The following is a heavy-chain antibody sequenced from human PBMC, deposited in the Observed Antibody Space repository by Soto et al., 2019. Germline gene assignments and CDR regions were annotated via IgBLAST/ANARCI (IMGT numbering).Heavy chain of an antibody. V-gene: IGHV4-34*02. CDR1: GESCSGYY. D-gene: IGHD1-26*01. CDR3: ARGGDDSKVGRT. CDR2: IHTSVST. Sequence: QAQLQQWGAGVLNPSETLSLTCAVYGESCSGYYFSWTRQPPGKGLEWIGKIHTSVSTYFIPSLQTRVTMSLDTSKIQFALKLSSVTAADTAIYYCARGGDDSKVGRTWGQGTLVTVSS. J-gene: IGHJ5*02.